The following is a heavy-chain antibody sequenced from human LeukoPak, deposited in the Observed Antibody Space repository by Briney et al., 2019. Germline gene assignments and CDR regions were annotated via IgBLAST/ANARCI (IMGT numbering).Heavy chain of an antibody. D-gene: IGHD6-13*01. J-gene: IGHJ5*02. CDR3: ARVRQPGDWFDP. V-gene: IGHV4-59*01. CDR1: SGSISSYY. Sequence: SETLSLTCTVSSGSISSYYWSWIRQPPGKGLEWIGYIYYSGSTNYNPSLKSRFTISVDTSKNQFSLKLSSVTAADTAVYYCARVRQPGDWFDPWGQGTLVTVSS. CDR2: IYYSGST.